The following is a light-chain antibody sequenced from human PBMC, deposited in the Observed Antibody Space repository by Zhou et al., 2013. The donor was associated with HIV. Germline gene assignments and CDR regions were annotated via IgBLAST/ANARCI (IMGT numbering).Light chain of an antibody. V-gene: IGKV1-33*01. CDR3: QQHDNLPWT. J-gene: IGKJ1*01. CDR1: QTIDNY. Sequence: DIQMTQSPTSLSASIGDRVTITCRPSQTIDNYLNWYQRKPGKAPKLLIYDASSLETGVPSRFSGGGSGTDFTFTISSLQPEDIATYYCQQHDNLPWTFGQGTKVEIK. CDR2: DAS.